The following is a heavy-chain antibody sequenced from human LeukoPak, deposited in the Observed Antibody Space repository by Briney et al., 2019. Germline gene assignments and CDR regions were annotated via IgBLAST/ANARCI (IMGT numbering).Heavy chain of an antibody. J-gene: IGHJ6*02. Sequence: GESLKISCKGSGYSVTSYWIGWVRQMPGKGLEWMGIIYPGDSDTRYSPSFQGQVTISADKSISTAYLQWSSLKASDTDMYYCARHTDYYDSSGYYYKRRYYYYGMDVWGQGTTVTVSS. CDR2: IYPGDSDT. CDR1: GYSVTSYW. D-gene: IGHD3-22*01. CDR3: ARHTDYYDSSGYYYKRRYYYYGMDV. V-gene: IGHV5-51*01.